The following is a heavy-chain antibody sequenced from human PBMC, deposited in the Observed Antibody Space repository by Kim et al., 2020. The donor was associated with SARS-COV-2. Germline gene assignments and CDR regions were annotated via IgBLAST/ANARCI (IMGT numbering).Heavy chain of an antibody. J-gene: IGHJ4*02. CDR3: ARHYGSGSYAPDY. V-gene: IGHV4-59*08. Sequence: YNPSLKGRVTISVDTSKNHFSLKLSSVTAADTAVYYCARHYGSGSYAPDYWGQGTLVTVSS. D-gene: IGHD3-10*01.